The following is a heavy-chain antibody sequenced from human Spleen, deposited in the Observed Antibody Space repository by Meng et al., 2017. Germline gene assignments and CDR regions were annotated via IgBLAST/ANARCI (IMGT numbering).Heavy chain of an antibody. CDR3: ARDEDISAAGYLLGDF. J-gene: IGHJ4*02. CDR2: INPKSGDT. D-gene: IGHD6-13*01. V-gene: IGHV1-2*06. Sequence: QVLLVQSGAEVKKPGASVKVSCKPSGYNFPDYYIHWVRRAPGQGLEWMGRINPKSGDTHYAQKFQARVTMTGDTSISTAYMELSGLRSDDTAMYYCARDEDISAAGYLLGDFWGQGTLVTVSS. CDR1: GYNFPDYY.